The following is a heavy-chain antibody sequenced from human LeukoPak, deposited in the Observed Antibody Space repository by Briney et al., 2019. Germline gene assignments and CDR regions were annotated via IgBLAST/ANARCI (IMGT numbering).Heavy chain of an antibody. D-gene: IGHD5-18*01. J-gene: IGHJ4*02. Sequence: SETLSLTCTVSGGSINNYYWSWIRQPPGKGLEWIGYIYYSGSTNYNPSFKSRVSISVDTSKNQFSLKLSSVTAADTAVYYCARIVPYNYGYVDYWGQGTLVTVSS. CDR1: GGSINNYY. V-gene: IGHV4-59*01. CDR2: IYYSGST. CDR3: ARIVPYNYGYVDY.